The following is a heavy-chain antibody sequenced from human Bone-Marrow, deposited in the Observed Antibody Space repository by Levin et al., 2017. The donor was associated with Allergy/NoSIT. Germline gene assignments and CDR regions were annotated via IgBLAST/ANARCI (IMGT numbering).Heavy chain of an antibody. CDR1: GGSISSYY. D-gene: IGHD6-13*01. V-gene: IGHV4-59*01. Sequence: KTSETLSLTCTVSGGSISSYYWSWIRQPPGKGLEWIGYIYYSGSTNYNPSLKSRVTISVDTSKNQFSLKLSSVTAADTAVYYCARGKTGIIAAAGKWKNNWFDPWGQGTLVTVSS. CDR2: IYYSGST. CDR3: ARGKTGIIAAAGKWKNNWFDP. J-gene: IGHJ5*02.